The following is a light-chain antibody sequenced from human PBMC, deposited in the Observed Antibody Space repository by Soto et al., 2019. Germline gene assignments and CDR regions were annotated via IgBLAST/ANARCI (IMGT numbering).Light chain of an antibody. V-gene: IGLV2-23*01. CDR1: SSDVGSQNL. CDR2: EAS. J-gene: IGLJ1*01. CDR3: CSYAGSILYV. Sequence: QSALTQPASVSGSPGQSVTISCTGTSSDVGSQNLVSWYQQHPGKAPKLMIYEASKRPSGVSNRFSGSKSGRTASLTISGLQTEDEADYYCCSYAGSILYVFGTGTKLTVL.